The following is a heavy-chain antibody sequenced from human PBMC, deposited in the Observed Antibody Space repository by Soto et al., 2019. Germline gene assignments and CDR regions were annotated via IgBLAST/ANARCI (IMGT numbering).Heavy chain of an antibody. CDR2: ISSSGSTI. CDR3: AREIPRVGGMDV. CDR1: GFTFSSYE. D-gene: IGHD2-2*02. V-gene: IGHV3-48*03. Sequence: PGGSLRLSCAASGFTFSSYEMNWVRQAPGKGLEWVSYISSSGSTIYYADSVKGRFTISRDNAKNSLYLQMNSLRAEDTAVYYCAREIPRVGGMDVWGQGTTVTVSS. J-gene: IGHJ6*02.